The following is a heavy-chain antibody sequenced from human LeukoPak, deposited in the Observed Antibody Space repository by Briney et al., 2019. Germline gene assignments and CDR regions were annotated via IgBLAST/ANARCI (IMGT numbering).Heavy chain of an antibody. CDR1: GFALSSHW. J-gene: IGHJ6*02. Sequence: GGSLRLSCAASGFALSSHWMTWVRQVPGRGPEWVANVNRDGSETYYLDSVKGRFTFSKDNAKNSLYLQMNSLRAEDTALYHCARNNGMDVWGQGTTVIVSS. CDR3: ARNNGMDV. CDR2: VNRDGSET. V-gene: IGHV3-7*03.